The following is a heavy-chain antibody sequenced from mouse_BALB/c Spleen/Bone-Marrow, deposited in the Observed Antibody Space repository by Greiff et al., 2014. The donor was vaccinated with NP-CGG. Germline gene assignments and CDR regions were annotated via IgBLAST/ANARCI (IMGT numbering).Heavy chain of an antibody. CDR3: ARHESYGNYLYFDV. J-gene: IGHJ1*01. CDR2: FYPGSGSI. D-gene: IGHD2-10*02. CDR1: GYTFTKYI. Sequence: QVQLQQSGAGLVKPGASVKLSCKASGYTFTKYIIHWVKQRPGQGLEWIGWFYPGSGSIKYNEKFKDKATLTADKSSSTVYMELSRLTSEDSAVYFCARHESYGNYLYFDVWGAGTTVTVSS. V-gene: IGHV1-62-2*01.